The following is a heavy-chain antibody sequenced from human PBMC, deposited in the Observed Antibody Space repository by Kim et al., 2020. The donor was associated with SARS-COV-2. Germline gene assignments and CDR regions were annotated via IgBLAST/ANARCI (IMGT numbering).Heavy chain of an antibody. Sequence: GGSLRLSCAASGFTFSTYGMHWVRQAPGEGLEWVAVISYDGSNKYYADSVKGRFTISRDNSKNTLYLQMNSLRAEDTAVYYCASPAYYYGSGSYREVFDYWGQGPLVTVSS. CDR3: ASPAYYYGSGSYREVFDY. D-gene: IGHD3-10*01. V-gene: IGHV3-33*05. CDR2: ISYDGSNK. J-gene: IGHJ4*02. CDR1: GFTFSTYG.